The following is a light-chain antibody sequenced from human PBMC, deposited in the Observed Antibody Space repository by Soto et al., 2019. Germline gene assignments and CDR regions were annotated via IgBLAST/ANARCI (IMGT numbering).Light chain of an antibody. V-gene: IGKV3-15*01. CDR3: QQYNNWPPWT. CDR1: HSVRSN. Sequence: EIVMTQSPATLSVSPGERVTLTCRASHSVRSNLAWYQQKPGQAPRLLIYGASTRASGIPARFSGSGSGTEFTLTISSLQSEDSAVYYCQQYNNWPPWTFGQGTKV. CDR2: GAS. J-gene: IGKJ1*01.